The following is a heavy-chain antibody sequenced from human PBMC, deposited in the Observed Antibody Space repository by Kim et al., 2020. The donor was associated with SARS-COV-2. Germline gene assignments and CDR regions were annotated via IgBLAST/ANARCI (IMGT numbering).Heavy chain of an antibody. D-gene: IGHD6-13*01. J-gene: IGHJ6*02. Sequence: AESVKGRFTISRDNAKNTLYLQMNSLRAEDTGVYYCATYSSSWYGGGMDVWGQGTTVTVSS. V-gene: IGHV3-74*01. CDR3: ATYSSSWYGGGMDV.